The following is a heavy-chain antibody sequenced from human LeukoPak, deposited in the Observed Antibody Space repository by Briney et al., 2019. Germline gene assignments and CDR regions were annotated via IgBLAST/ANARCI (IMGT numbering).Heavy chain of an antibody. Sequence: SVKVSCKASGYTFTYRYLHWVRQAPGQALEWVGWITPFNGNTNYAQKFQDRVTITRDRTMSTAYMELSSLRSEDTAMYYCASDPSGEDAFDIWGQGTMVTVSS. J-gene: IGHJ3*02. CDR3: ASDPSGEDAFDI. CDR2: ITPFNGNT. D-gene: IGHD2-15*01. CDR1: GYTFTYRY. V-gene: IGHV1-45*02.